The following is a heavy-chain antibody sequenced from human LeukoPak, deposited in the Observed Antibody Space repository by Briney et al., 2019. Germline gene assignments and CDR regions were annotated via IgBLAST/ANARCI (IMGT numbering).Heavy chain of an antibody. D-gene: IGHD3-16*02. J-gene: IGHJ3*02. Sequence: PGGTLRLSCAASGFTFSSYGMSWVRQAPGKGLEWVSAISGSGGSTYYADSVEGRFTISRDNSKNTLYLQMNSLRAEDTAVYYCAKDVGGTYDYVWGSYRHDAFDIWGQGTMVTVSS. CDR2: ISGSGGST. CDR1: GFTFSSYG. V-gene: IGHV3-23*01. CDR3: AKDVGGTYDYVWGSYRHDAFDI.